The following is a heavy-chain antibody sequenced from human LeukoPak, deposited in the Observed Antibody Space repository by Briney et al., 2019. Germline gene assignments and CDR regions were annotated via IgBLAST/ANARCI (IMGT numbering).Heavy chain of an antibody. J-gene: IGHJ6*02. CDR3: ARYPSSRNDHTYYYYYGMDV. CDR1: GYSFTSHW. Sequence: GESLKISCQGSGYSFTSHWIGWVRQMPGKGLEWMGIIYPGDSDTRYSPSFQGQVTISADKSISTAYLQWSSLKASDTAMYYYARYPSSRNDHTYYYYYGMDVWGQGTTVTVSS. CDR2: IYPGDSDT. D-gene: IGHD1-1*01. V-gene: IGHV5-51*01.